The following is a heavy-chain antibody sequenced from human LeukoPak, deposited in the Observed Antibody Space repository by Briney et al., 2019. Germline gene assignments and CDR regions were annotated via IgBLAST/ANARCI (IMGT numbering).Heavy chain of an antibody. CDR1: GGSFSGYY. CDR2: MNHSGST. V-gene: IGHV4-34*01. CDR3: ARGRVVRAPLDY. Sequence: PSETLSLTCAVYGGSFSGYYWSLIRQPPGKGLEWIGEMNHSGSTNYNPSLKSRVTISVDTSKNQFSLKLSSVAAADTAVYYCARGRVVRAPLDYWGQGTLVTVSS. D-gene: IGHD2-15*01. J-gene: IGHJ4*02.